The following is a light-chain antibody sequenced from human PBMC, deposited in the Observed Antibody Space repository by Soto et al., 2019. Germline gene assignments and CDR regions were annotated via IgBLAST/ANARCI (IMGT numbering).Light chain of an antibody. CDR3: SSYPSSRTYV. V-gene: IGLV2-14*03. CDR2: NVY. J-gene: IGLJ1*01. Sequence: QSALTQPASVSGSPGQSITISCTGTSSDVGAYNFVSWHQQHPGKAPKLIIYNVYDRPSGISYRFSGSKSGNTASLTISGLQGEDEADYYCSSYPSSRTYVFGTGTKLTVL. CDR1: SSDVGAYNF.